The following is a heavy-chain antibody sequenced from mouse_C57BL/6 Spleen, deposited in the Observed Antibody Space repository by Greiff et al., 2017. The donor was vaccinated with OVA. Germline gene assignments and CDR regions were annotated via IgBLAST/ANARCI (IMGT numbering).Heavy chain of an antibody. V-gene: IGHV1-50*01. CDR2: IDPSDSYT. D-gene: IGHD2-12*01. J-gene: IGHJ2*01. CDR3: ARGLGLLYTKGDY. Sequence: QVQLQQSGAELVKPGASVKLSCKASGYTFTSYWMQWVKQRPGQGLEWIGEIDPSDSYTNYNQKFKGKATLTVDTSSSTAYMQLSSLTSEDSAVYYCARGLGLLYTKGDYWGQGTTLTVSS. CDR1: GYTFTSYW.